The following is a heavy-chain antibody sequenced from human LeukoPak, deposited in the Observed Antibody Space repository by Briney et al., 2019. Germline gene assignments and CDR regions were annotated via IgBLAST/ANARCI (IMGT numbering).Heavy chain of an antibody. CDR3: ARAPVVDVVATSDY. D-gene: IGHD5-12*01. CDR2: INWNGGST. V-gene: IGHV3-20*04. J-gene: IGHJ4*02. Sequence: RPGGSLRLSCAASGFTFSSYWMSWVRQAPGKGLEWVSGINWNGGSTGYADSVKGRFTISRDNAKNSLYLQMNSLRAEDTALYYCARAPVVDVVATSDYWGQGTLVTVSS. CDR1: GFTFSSYW.